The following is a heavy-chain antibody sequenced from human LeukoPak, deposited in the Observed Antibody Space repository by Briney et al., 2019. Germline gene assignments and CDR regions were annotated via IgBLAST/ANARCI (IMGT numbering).Heavy chain of an antibody. CDR2: IYTSGST. CDR1: GGSISSGSYY. V-gene: IGHV4-61*02. J-gene: IGHJ3*02. Sequence: SQTLSLTCTVSGGSISSGSYYWSWIRQPAGKGLEWIGRIYTSGSTNYNPSLKSRVTISVDTSKNQFSLKLSSVTAADTAVYYCARGPYSYDSSGAFDIWGQGTMVTVSS. CDR3: ARGPYSYDSSGAFDI. D-gene: IGHD3-22*01.